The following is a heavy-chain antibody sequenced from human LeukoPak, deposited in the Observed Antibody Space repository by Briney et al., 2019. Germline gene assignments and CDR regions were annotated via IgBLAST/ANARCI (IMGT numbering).Heavy chain of an antibody. Sequence: GASVKVSCKASGGTFSSYAISWVRQAPGQGLEWMGGIIPIFGTANYAQKFQGRVTITADESTSTAYMELSSLRSEDTAVYYCARATSESLGELSPSFPDYWGQGTLVTVSS. CDR1: GGTFSSYA. CDR3: ARATSESLGELSPSFPDY. J-gene: IGHJ4*02. V-gene: IGHV1-69*13. CDR2: IIPIFGTA. D-gene: IGHD3-16*02.